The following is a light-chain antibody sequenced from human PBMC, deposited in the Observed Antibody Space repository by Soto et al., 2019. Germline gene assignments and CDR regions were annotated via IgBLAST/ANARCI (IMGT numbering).Light chain of an antibody. CDR3: AAWDDSLNGYV. V-gene: IGLV1-44*01. CDR2: SNN. J-gene: IGLJ1*01. Sequence: QSVLTQPPSASGTPGQRITIPCYGGSSNIGSNAVNWYQQLPGTAPKVLIYSNNQRPSGVPDRFSASKSGTSASLAISGLQSEDEADYYCAAWDDSLNGYVFGTGTKVTVL. CDR1: SSNIGSNA.